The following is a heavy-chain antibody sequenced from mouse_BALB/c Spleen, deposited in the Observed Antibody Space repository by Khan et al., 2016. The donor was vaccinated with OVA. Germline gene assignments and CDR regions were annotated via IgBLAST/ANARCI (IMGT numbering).Heavy chain of an antibody. V-gene: IGHV3-2*02. CDR3: ARIYGGDFDY. D-gene: IGHD1-1*01. Sequence: EVQLVESGPGLVKPSQSLSLTCTVTGYSITSDYAWNWIRQFPGNKLEWMGFISYSGNTHYNPSLKSRFSITRDTSKNQFFLQLNSVTAEDTATYYCARIYGGDFDYWGQGTTLTVSS. CDR2: ISYSGNT. CDR1: GYSITSDYA. J-gene: IGHJ2*01.